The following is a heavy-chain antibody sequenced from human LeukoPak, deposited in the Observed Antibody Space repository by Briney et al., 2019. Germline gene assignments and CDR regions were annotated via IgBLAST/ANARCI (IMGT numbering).Heavy chain of an antibody. CDR1: GYTFTSYG. J-gene: IGHJ4*02. CDR2: ISAYNGNT. V-gene: IGHV1-18*01. CDR3: ATELRSSSWSFDY. D-gene: IGHD6-13*01. Sequence: ASVKVSCKASGYTFTSYGISWVRQAPGQGLEWMGWISAYNGNTNYAQKLQGRVTMTEDTSTDTAYMELSSLRSEDTAVYYCATELRSSSWSFDYWGQGTLVTVSS.